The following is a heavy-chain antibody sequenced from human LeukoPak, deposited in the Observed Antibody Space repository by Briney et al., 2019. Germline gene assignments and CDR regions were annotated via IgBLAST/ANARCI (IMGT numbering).Heavy chain of an antibody. D-gene: IGHD1-14*01. CDR1: GGSISSYY. CDR3: ARTATALGDYYLDV. Sequence: SETLSLTCTVSGGSISSYYWSWIRQPPGKGLEWIGYIYYTGTTNYNPSLKSRVTMSVDTSRKQFSLKLSSVTAADTAVYYCARTATALGDYYLDVWGKGTTVSVSS. CDR2: IYYTGTT. J-gene: IGHJ6*03. V-gene: IGHV4-59*01.